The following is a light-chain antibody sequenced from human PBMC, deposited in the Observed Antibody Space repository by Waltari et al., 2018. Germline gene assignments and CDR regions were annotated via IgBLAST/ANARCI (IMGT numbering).Light chain of an antibody. Sequence: QSALTQPRSVSGSPGQSVTISCTGTSGDVGDYNYVSWYQEQPGKAPRLTIYDVSERPPGVPDRFSASQSGNTASLTISGRQAEDEGSYHCCSRAGSSVVFGGGTKLTVL. CDR2: DVS. V-gene: IGLV2-11*01. CDR3: CSRAGSSVV. J-gene: IGLJ2*01. CDR1: SGDVGDYNY.